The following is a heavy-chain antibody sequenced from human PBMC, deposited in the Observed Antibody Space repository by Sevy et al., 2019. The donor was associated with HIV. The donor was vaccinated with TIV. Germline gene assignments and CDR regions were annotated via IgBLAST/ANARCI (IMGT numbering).Heavy chain of an antibody. Sequence: GGSLRLSCAASGFTFSSYEMNWVRQAPGKGLQWVSYISSSGTTIYYVDSVKGRFTISRDNAKNSLYLHMNSLRAEDTAVYSWARNWAAAPGGGGFYYGMDVWGQGTTVTVSS. J-gene: IGHJ6*02. D-gene: IGHD6-13*01. V-gene: IGHV3-48*03. CDR2: ISSSGTTI. CDR3: ARNWAAAPGGGGFYYGMDV. CDR1: GFTFSSYE.